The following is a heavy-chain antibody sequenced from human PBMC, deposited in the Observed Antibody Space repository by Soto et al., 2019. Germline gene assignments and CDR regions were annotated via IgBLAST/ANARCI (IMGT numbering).Heavy chain of an antibody. CDR2: IYYSGST. J-gene: IGHJ6*03. CDR1: GGSISSYY. CDR3: AIHGESARGVYYYYDMDV. D-gene: IGHD3-10*01. V-gene: IGHV4-59*08. Sequence: SETLSLTCTVSGGSISSYYWSWIRQPPGKGLEWIGYIYYSGSTNYNPSLKSRVTISVDTSKNHFSLKLSSVSAADTAVYYCAIHGESARGVYYYYDMDVWGKGTMVTVSS.